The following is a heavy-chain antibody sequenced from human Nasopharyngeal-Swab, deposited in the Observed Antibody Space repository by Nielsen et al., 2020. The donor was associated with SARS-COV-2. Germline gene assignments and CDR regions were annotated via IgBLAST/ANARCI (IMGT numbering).Heavy chain of an antibody. CDR1: GFTFSSYA. J-gene: IGHJ4*02. D-gene: IGHD6-19*01. CDR3: ARDASGWYIDY. CDR2: ISYDGSNK. V-gene: IGHV3-30-3*01. Sequence: GGSLRLSCAASGFTFSSYAMHWVRQAPGKGLEWVAVISYDGSNKYYADSVKGRFTISRDNSKNTLYLQMNSLRAEDTAVYYCARDASGWYIDYWGRGTLVTVSS.